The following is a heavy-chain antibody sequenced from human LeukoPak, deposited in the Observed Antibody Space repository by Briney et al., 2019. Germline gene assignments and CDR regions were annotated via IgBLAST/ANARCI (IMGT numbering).Heavy chain of an antibody. CDR3: PGGKNFGYLDL. V-gene: IGHV3-23*01. Sequence: GGSLRLSGAASGFTFRPYAMNWVRKAPGKGLEWVSSINGGGDTTYYAESMKGRFTISLDNSKNTLYLHMSSLRAEDTAVYYCPGGKNFGYLDLWGRGTLVTVSS. D-gene: IGHD2/OR15-2a*01. J-gene: IGHJ2*01. CDR2: INGGGDTT. CDR1: GFTFRPYA.